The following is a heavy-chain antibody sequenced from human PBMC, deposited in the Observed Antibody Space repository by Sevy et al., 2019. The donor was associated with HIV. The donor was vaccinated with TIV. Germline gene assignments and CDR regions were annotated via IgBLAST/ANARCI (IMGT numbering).Heavy chain of an antibody. CDR2: IKTKSEGGIT. CDR3: TNNRGYCIDGVCGEYIDS. V-gene: IGHV3-15*01. D-gene: IGHD2-8*01. J-gene: IGHJ4*02. CDR1: GFTFSNAW. Sequence: GGSLRLSCGASGFTFSNAWMTWVRQAPGKGLEWVGRIKTKSEGGITDYAAPVKGRFTISRDDSKNTPYLQMNSLKSDDTAVYHCTNNRGYCIDGVCGEYIDSWGQGTLVTVSS.